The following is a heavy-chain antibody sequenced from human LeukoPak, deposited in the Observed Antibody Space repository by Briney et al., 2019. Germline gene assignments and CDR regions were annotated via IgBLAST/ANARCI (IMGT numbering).Heavy chain of an antibody. CDR3: ARVRAYGSGSYLWWFDP. D-gene: IGHD3-10*01. V-gene: IGHV1-46*01. CDR1: GYTFTNYY. Sequence: ASVKVSCKASGYTFTNYYMHWVRQAPGQGLEWMGLINPGGGNTNYAQNFQGRVTMTTDTSTSTAYMELRSLRSDDTAVYYCARVRAYGSGSYLWWFDPWGQGTLVTVSS. J-gene: IGHJ5*02. CDR2: INPGGGNT.